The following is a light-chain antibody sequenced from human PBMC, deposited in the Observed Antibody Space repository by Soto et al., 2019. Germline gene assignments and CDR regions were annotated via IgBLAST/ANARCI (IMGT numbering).Light chain of an antibody. CDR3: QQYNSWLWT. V-gene: IGKV3-15*01. CDR1: QPVSSN. J-gene: IGKJ1*01. CDR2: GAS. Sequence: ELVLTQSPGTLSLSPGESAALSCRASQPVSSNFLAWYQQKPGQAPRLLIYGASTRATGIPARFSGSGSGTEFTLIISSLQSEDSAVYYCQQYNSWLWTFGQGTKVDIK.